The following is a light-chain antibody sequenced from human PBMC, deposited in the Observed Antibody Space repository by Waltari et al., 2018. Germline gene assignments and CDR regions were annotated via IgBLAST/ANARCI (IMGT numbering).Light chain of an antibody. V-gene: IGKV4-1*01. CDR2: WAS. J-gene: IGKJ4*01. CDR1: RSVLCNPDNRNC. Sequence: DIQMTQSPSSLAVSLGERATINCKSSRSVLCNPDNRNCLAWYQQKPGQPPKLLTYWASTRESGIPDRFSASGSGTDFSLTITSLQAEDVAVYYCQQYSNTPLTFGGGTRVEIK. CDR3: QQYSNTPLT.